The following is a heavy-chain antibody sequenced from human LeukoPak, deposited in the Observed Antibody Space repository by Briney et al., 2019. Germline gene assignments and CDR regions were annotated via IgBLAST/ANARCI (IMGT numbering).Heavy chain of an antibody. CDR2: INHSGST. Sequence: KPSETLSLTCAVYGGSFSGYYWSWIRQPPGKGLEWIGEINHSGSTNYNPSLKSRVTISVDTSKNQFSLKLSSVTAADTAVYYCAKPSRPRIAVAGTFFDYWGQGTLVTVSS. J-gene: IGHJ4*02. D-gene: IGHD6-19*01. CDR1: GGSFSGYY. V-gene: IGHV4-34*01. CDR3: AKPSRPRIAVAGTFFDY.